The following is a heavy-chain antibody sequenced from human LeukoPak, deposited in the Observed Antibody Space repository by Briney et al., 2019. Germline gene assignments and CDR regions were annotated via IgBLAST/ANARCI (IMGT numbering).Heavy chain of an antibody. CDR1: GYEFSNYW. J-gene: IGHJ5*02. Sequence: GESLKISCKGSGYEFSNYWIGWVRQMPGRGLEWMGTIYPDDSDTRYSPSFRGQVTMSADRSINTAYLQWRSLKASDSAMYYCARHEDPISSWYESWGQGTLVTVSS. V-gene: IGHV5-51*01. CDR3: ARHEDPISSWYES. D-gene: IGHD6-13*01. CDR2: IYPDDSDT.